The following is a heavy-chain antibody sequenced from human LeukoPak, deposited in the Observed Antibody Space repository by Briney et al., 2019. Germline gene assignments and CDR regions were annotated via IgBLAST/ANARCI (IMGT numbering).Heavy chain of an antibody. CDR1: GFTFSSYA. V-gene: IGHV3-23*01. Sequence: GGSLRLSCAASGFTFSSYAMSWVRQAPGKGLEWVSAVSGSGGSTYYADSVKGRFTIARDNSKNTLYLQMNSLRAEDTAVYYCAKDIRAAAGLYYFDYWGQGTLVTVSS. CDR3: AKDIRAAAGLYYFDY. CDR2: VSGSGGST. D-gene: IGHD6-13*01. J-gene: IGHJ4*02.